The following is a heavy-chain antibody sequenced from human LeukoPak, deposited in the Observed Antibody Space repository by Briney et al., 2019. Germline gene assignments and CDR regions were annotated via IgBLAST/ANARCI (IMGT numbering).Heavy chain of an antibody. CDR1: GFTVSSYE. D-gene: IGHD1-26*01. J-gene: IGHJ6*03. CDR2: ISGGST. CDR3: AKDWSYQGNYYYMDV. Sequence: SGGSLRLSCAASGFTVSSYEMSWVRQAPGKGLEWVSSISGGSTYYADSRRGRFTISRDNSKNTLYLQMNSLRGEDTAVYYCAKDWSYQGNYYYMDVWGKGPRSPSP. V-gene: IGHV3-38-3*01.